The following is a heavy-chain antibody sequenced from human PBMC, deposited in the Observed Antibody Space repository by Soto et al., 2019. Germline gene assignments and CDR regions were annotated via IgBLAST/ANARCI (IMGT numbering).Heavy chain of an antibody. V-gene: IGHV3-7*05. J-gene: IGHJ6*02. D-gene: IGHD2-8*01. Sequence: GGSLRLSCAASGFTFSSYWMSWVRQAPGKGLEWVANIKQDGSEKYYVDSVKGRFTISRDNAKNSLYLQMNSLRAEDTAVYYCARALGGYCTNGVCPIPRYYYYGMDVWGQGTTVTGSS. CDR1: GFTFSSYW. CDR3: ARALGGYCTNGVCPIPRYYYYGMDV. CDR2: IKQDGSEK.